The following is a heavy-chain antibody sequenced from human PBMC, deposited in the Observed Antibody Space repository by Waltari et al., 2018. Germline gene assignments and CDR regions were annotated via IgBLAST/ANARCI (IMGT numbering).Heavy chain of an antibody. J-gene: IGHJ6*03. D-gene: IGHD6-19*01. CDR1: GGSISSYY. Sequence: QVQLQESGPGLVKPSETLSLTCTVSGGSISSYYWSWIRQPPGKGLEWIGYIYTSGSTNYNPALKSRVTISVDTSKNQFSLKLSSVTAADTAVYYCARGKQWLVLPYYYYYMDVWGKGTTVTVSS. CDR2: IYTSGST. CDR3: ARGKQWLVLPYYYYYMDV. V-gene: IGHV4-4*09.